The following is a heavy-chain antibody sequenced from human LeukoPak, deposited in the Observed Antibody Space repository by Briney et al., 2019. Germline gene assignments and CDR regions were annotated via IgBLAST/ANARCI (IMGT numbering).Heavy chain of an antibody. CDR2: ISYDGSNK. CDR3: ARDMVKPGIAVAGILDY. V-gene: IGHV3-30-3*01. D-gene: IGHD6-19*01. J-gene: IGHJ4*02. Sequence: PGRSLRLSCAASGFTFSSYAMHWVRQAPGKGLEWVAVISYDGSNKYYADSVKGRFTISRDNSKNTLYLQMNSLRAEDTAVYYCARDMVKPGIAVAGILDYWGQGTLVTVSS. CDR1: GFTFSSYA.